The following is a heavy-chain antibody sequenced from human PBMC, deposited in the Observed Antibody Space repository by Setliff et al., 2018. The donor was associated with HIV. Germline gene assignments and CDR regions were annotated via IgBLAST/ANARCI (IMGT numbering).Heavy chain of an antibody. CDR2: IYISRST. D-gene: IGHD3-16*01. J-gene: IGHJ4*02. CDR3: ARARGSTLYINTFDS. Sequence: ASETLSLTCTVSGGSVNSQSDYWTWIRQPAGKGLEWLGHIYISRSTNDNPSFKGRVAMSVDRSKNQFSLKLSSVTAADTAVYHCARARGSTLYINTFDSWGQGTLVTVSS. V-gene: IGHV4-61*09. CDR1: GGSVNSQSDY.